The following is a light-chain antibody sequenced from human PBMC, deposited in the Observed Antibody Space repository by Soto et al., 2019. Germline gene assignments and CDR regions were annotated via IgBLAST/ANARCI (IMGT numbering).Light chain of an antibody. CDR2: HAS. CDR1: EDVKSR. J-gene: IGKJ4*01. Sequence: DIQMTQSPSSVSASVGDKVTISCRASEDVKSRLAWYQQTPGKAPNLLIFHASSLQSGVPSRFSGSGSGTDFTLTISSLEPEDFATYYCQQSDYFPVTFGGGTKGDIK. V-gene: IGKV1-12*01. CDR3: QQSDYFPVT.